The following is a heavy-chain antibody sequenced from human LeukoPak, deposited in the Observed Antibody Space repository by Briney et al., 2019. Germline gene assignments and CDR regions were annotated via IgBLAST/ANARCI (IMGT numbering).Heavy chain of an antibody. CDR2: ISAYNGNT. CDR3: ARAYYDFWSGYYQRPMSFDY. V-gene: IGHV1-18*04. D-gene: IGHD3-3*01. CDR1: GYTFTGYY. J-gene: IGHJ4*02. Sequence: GASVKVSCKASGYTFTGYYMHWVRQAPGQGLEWMGWISAYNGNTNYAQKLQGRVTMTTDTSTSTAYMELRSLRSDDTAVYYCARAYYDFWSGYYQRPMSFDYWGQGTLVTVSS.